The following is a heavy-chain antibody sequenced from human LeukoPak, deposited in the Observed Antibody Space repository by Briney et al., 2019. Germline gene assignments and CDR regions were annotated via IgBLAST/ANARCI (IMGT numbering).Heavy chain of an antibody. CDR2: ISSSGSGGNT. J-gene: IGHJ2*01. D-gene: IGHD1-26*01. Sequence: GGSLRLSCAASGVTLSSYAMSWARQAPGKGLEWVSGISSSGSGGNTYYADSVKGRFTISRDSSKNTLFLHMHTLRAEDTAIYYCAKDRTLGASYWYFDLWRRGTLVTVSS. CDR3: AKDRTLGASYWYFDL. CDR1: GVTLSSYA. V-gene: IGHV3-23*01.